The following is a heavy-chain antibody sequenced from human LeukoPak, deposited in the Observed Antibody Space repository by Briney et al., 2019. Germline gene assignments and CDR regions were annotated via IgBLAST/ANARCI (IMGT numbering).Heavy chain of an antibody. CDR3: ARDNMRDGGIAAAGTDY. J-gene: IGHJ4*02. CDR1: GFTFSTYW. Sequence: GGSLRLSCAASGFTFSTYWMSWVRQAPGKGLEWVANIKQDGSEKYYVDSVKGRLTISRDNAKNSLYLQMNSLRAEDTAVYYCARDNMRDGGIAAAGTDYWGQGTLATVSS. V-gene: IGHV3-7*01. D-gene: IGHD6-13*01. CDR2: IKQDGSEK.